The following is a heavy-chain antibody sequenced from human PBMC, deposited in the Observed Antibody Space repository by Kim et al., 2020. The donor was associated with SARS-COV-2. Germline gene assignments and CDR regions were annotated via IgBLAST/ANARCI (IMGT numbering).Heavy chain of an antibody. Sequence: ASVKVSCKASGYTFTSYDMHWVRQAPGQGLEWMGIINPSGGSTSYAQKFQGRVTMTRDTSTSTVYMELSSLRSEDTAVYYCARVDQSTLTTKVYYYYYGMDVWGQGTTVTVSS. CDR1: GYTFTSYD. J-gene: IGHJ6*02. D-gene: IGHD4-17*01. V-gene: IGHV1-46*01. CDR3: ARVDQSTLTTKVYYYYYGMDV. CDR2: INPSGGST.